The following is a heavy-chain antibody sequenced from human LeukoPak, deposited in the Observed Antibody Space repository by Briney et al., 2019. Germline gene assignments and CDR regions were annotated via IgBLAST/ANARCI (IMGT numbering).Heavy chain of an antibody. Sequence: SETLSLTCTVSGDSFSSYYCSWIRQPPGKGLGWIGYIYYSGSTNYNPSLKSRVTISVDTSKNQFSLRLSSVTAADTAVYYCARLLRLGELSRIDYWGQGTLVTVAS. V-gene: IGHV4-59*08. CDR2: IYYSGST. CDR1: GDSFSSYY. CDR3: ARLLRLGELSRIDY. J-gene: IGHJ4*02. D-gene: IGHD3-16*02.